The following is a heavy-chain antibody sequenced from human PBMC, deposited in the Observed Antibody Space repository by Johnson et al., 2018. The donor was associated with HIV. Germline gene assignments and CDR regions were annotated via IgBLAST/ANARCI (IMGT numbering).Heavy chain of an antibody. CDR3: ARRGDSSSGGAFDI. V-gene: IGHV3-30-3*01. CDR2: ISYDGSNK. Sequence: QVQLVESGGGVVQPGRSLRLSCAASGFTFSSYAMHWVRQAPGKGLEWVAVISYDGSNKYYADSVKGRFTISRDNSKNTLYLQMNSLRAEDTAVYYCARRGDSSSGGAFDIWGQGTMVTVSS. D-gene: IGHD6-6*01. J-gene: IGHJ3*02. CDR1: GFTFSSYA.